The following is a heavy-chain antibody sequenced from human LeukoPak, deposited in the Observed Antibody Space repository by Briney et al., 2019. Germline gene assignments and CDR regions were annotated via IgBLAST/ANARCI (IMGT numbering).Heavy chain of an antibody. CDR1: GFTFDDYA. J-gene: IGHJ5*02. CDR2: ISWNSGSI. D-gene: IGHD3-10*01. Sequence: GGSLRLSCAASGFTFDDYAMHWVRQAPGKGLEWVSGISWNSGSIGYADSVKGRFTISRDNAKNSLYLQMNSLRAEDTALYYCAKDLRGVITFNWFDPWGQGTLVTVSS. V-gene: IGHV3-9*01. CDR3: AKDLRGVITFNWFDP.